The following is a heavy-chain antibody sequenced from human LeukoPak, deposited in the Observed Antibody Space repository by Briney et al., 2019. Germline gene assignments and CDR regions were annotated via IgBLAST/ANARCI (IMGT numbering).Heavy chain of an antibody. CDR3: AETGSGYYYFDY. CDR2: ISGSGGSA. J-gene: IGHJ4*02. D-gene: IGHD3-22*01. Sequence: PGGSLRLSCAASGFTFDDYAMHWVRQAPGKGLEWASGISGSGGSADYVDSVKGRFTISRDNSKNTLYLQMNSLRAEDTAVYYCAETGSGYYYFDYWGQGTLVTVSS. CDR1: GFTFDDYA. V-gene: IGHV3-23*01.